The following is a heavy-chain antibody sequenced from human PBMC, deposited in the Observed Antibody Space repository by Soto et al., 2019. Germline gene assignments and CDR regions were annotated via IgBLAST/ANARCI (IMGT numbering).Heavy chain of an antibody. CDR1: GFTFSSYA. CDR2: ISYDGSNK. CDR3: AREGGYSYGYAFDI. Sequence: QVQLVESGGGVVQPGRSLRLSCAASGFTFSSYAMHWVRQAPGKGLEWVAVISYDGSNKYYADSVKGQFTISRDNSKNTLYLQMNSLRAEDTAVYYCAREGGYSYGYAFDIWGQGTMVTVSS. V-gene: IGHV3-30-3*01. J-gene: IGHJ3*02. D-gene: IGHD5-18*01.